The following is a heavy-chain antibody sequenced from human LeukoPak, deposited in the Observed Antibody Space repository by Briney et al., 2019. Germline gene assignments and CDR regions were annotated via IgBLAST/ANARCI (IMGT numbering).Heavy chain of an antibody. J-gene: IGHJ5*02. CDR1: GFTFSSYG. CDR3: AEGQLGSTLRYFDWLLAYNWFDP. Sequence: PGRSLRLSCAASGFTFSSYGMPWVRQAPGKGPEWVAVIWYDGSNKYYADSVKGRFTISRDNSKNTLYLQMNSLRAEDTALYYCAEGQLGSTLRYFDWLLAYNWFDPWGQGTLVTVSS. CDR2: IWYDGSNK. D-gene: IGHD3-9*01. V-gene: IGHV3-33*01.